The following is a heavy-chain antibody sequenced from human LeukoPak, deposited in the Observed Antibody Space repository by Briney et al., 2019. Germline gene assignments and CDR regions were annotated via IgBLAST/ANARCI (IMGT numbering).Heavy chain of an antibody. J-gene: IGHJ4*02. V-gene: IGHV3-30*02. CDR3: AKDKYDILTGSLNY. CDR2: IRYDGSNK. CDR1: GFTFSSYG. Sequence: GGSLRLSCAASGFTFSSYGMHWVRQAPGKGLEWVAFIRYDGSNKYYADSVKGRFTISRDNAKNSLYLQMNSLRAEDTALYYCAKDKYDILTGSLNYWGQGTLVTVSS. D-gene: IGHD3-9*01.